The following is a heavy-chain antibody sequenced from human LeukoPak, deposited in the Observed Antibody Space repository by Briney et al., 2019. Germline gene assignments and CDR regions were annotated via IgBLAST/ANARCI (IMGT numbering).Heavy chain of an antibody. J-gene: IGHJ4*02. CDR2: INHSGNT. Sequence: SETLSLTCAVYGGSFSGYYWSWIRQPPGKGLEWIGEINHSGNTNYNPSLKSRVTISVDTSKNQFSLKLSSVTAADTAVYYRARAFRWRSLQQLPGPVRYWGQGTLVTVSS. CDR1: GGSFSGYY. CDR3: ARAFRWRSLQQLPGPVRY. D-gene: IGHD6-13*01. V-gene: IGHV4-34*01.